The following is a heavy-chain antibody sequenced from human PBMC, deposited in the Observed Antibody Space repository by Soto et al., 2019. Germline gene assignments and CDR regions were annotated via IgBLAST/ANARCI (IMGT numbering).Heavy chain of an antibody. Sequence: SETLSLTCTVSGGSISGYYWSWIRQPPGKGLEWIGYIYYSGSTNYNPSLKSRVTISVDTSKNQFSLKLSSVTAADTAVYYCARAPGDYYFDYWGQGTLVTVSS. D-gene: IGHD3-10*01. V-gene: IGHV4-59*01. CDR2: IYYSGST. CDR1: GGSISGYY. J-gene: IGHJ4*02. CDR3: ARAPGDYYFDY.